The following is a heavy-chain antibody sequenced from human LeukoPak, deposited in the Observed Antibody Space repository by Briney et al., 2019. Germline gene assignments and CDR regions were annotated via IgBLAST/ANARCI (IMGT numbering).Heavy chain of an antibody. Sequence: PSETLSLTCTVSGGSISSCYWSWIRQPPGKGLEWIGYIYYNGSTNYNPSLKSRVTISVDTSKNQFSLKLSSVTAADTAVYYCARQYSSSWLAWFDPWGQGTLVTVSS. CDR3: ARQYSSSWLAWFDP. V-gene: IGHV4-59*01. D-gene: IGHD6-13*01. CDR2: IYYNGST. CDR1: GGSISSCY. J-gene: IGHJ5*02.